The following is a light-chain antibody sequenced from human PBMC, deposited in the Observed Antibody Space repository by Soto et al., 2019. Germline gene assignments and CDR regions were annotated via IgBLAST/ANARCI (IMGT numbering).Light chain of an antibody. Sequence: EIVLTQSPATLSLSPGERATLSCRASQSVSSYLAWYQQKPGQAPRLLIYDASNRATGIPARFSGSGSGTDFPLTISSLDPEDFAVYYCQQRSNWPPGVTFGGGTKVEIK. J-gene: IGKJ4*01. CDR1: QSVSSY. V-gene: IGKV3-11*01. CDR2: DAS. CDR3: QQRSNWPPGVT.